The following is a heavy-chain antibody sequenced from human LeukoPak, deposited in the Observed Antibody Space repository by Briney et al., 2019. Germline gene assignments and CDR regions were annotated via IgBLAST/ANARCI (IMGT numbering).Heavy chain of an antibody. V-gene: IGHV3-74*01. J-gene: IGHJ6*03. D-gene: IGHD5-18*01. CDR1: GFTFSSYW. CDR2: INSDGSST. CDR3: ARVTYGYSYGLIYYYYYYMDV. Sequence: GGSLRLSCAASGFTFSSYWMHWVRQAPGKGLVWVSRINSDGSSTSYADSVKGRFTISRDNAKNTLYLQMNSLRAEDTAVYYCARVTYGYSYGLIYYYYYYMDVWGKGTTVTVSS.